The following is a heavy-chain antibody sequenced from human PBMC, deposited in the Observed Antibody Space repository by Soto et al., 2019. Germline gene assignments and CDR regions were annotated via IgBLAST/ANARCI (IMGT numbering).Heavy chain of an antibody. V-gene: IGHV3-30*03. Sequence: GGSIRLSCAAAEFRCGGYGRQWVRQAPGKGLEWVAVISYDGSNKYYADSVKDRFTISRDNSKKTLYLQMNSLRADDTAVYYCVAGQYFFDYCGQGTLVTVSS. CDR2: ISYDGSNK. D-gene: IGHD6-19*01. J-gene: IGHJ4*02. CDR1: EFRCGGYG. CDR3: VAGQYFFDY.